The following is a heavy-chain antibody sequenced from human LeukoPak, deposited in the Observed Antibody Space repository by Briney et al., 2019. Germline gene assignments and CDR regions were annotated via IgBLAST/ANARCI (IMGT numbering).Heavy chain of an antibody. J-gene: IGHJ4*02. CDR3: ARGGSGPSRY. V-gene: IGHV3-48*01. D-gene: IGHD3-10*01. CDR2: ISTSGGTI. Sequence: PGGSLRLSCAASGFTFSDYSLNWVRQAPGNGLEWISYISTSGGTIYYGDSVKGRFTISRDNGKNTLYLQMISRRVEDTAVYFCARGGSGPSRYWGRGTLVTVSS. CDR1: GFTFSDYS.